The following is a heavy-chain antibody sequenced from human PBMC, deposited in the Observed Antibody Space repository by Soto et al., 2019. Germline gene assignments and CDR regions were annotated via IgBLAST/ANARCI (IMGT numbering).Heavy chain of an antibody. J-gene: IGHJ5*02. V-gene: IGHV4-34*01. D-gene: IGHD3-16*02. CDR1: GGSFSGYY. Sequence: PLETLSLTCAVYGGSFSGYYWSWIRQPPGKGLEWIGEINHSGSTNYNPSLKSRVTISVDTSKNQFSLKLSSVTAADTAVYYCARGRGVWGSYHYNWFDPWGQGTLVTVS. CDR3: ARGRGVWGSYHYNWFDP. CDR2: INHSGST.